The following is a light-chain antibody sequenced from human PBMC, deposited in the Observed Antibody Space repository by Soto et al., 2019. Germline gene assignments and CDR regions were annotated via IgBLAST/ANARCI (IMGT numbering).Light chain of an antibody. Sequence: QSALTQPASVSGSPGQSITISCSGTSSDIGGYNYVSWYQHHPGKAPKLMIFEVTNRPSGVSNRFSGSKSGNTASLTISGLQTEDEADYYCSSYTSSTTVVFGGRTKVTVL. V-gene: IGLV2-14*01. CDR1: SSDIGGYNY. J-gene: IGLJ2*01. CDR2: EVT. CDR3: SSYTSSTTVV.